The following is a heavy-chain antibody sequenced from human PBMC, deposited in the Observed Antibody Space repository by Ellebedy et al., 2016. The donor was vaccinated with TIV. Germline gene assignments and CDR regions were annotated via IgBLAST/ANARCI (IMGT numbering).Heavy chain of an antibody. D-gene: IGHD1-26*01. CDR2: IIPILGIP. CDR3: ARVSRWEAFDI. CDR1: GYTLFYYG. V-gene: IGHV1-69*04. J-gene: IGHJ3*02. Sequence: SVKVSXKASGYTLFYYGINWVRQAPGQGLEWMGRIIPILGIPNYAQKFQGRVTISADKSTSTVSLELSSLRSDDTALYYCARVSRWEAFDIWGQGTMVTVSS.